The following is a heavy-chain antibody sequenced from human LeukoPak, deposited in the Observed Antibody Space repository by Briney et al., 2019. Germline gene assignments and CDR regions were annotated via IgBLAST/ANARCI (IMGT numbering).Heavy chain of an antibody. J-gene: IGHJ5*02. D-gene: IGHD2-2*01. CDR2: IYHSGST. Sequence: SQTLSLTCAVSGGSISGGGYSWNWIRQPPGKGLEWIGYIYHSGSTNYNPSLKSRVTISVDRSKNQFSLKLSSVTAADTAVYYCARFIGYCSSTSCYRVWFDPWGQGALVTVSS. CDR3: ARFIGYCSSTSCYRVWFDP. CDR1: GGSISGGGYS. V-gene: IGHV4-30-2*01.